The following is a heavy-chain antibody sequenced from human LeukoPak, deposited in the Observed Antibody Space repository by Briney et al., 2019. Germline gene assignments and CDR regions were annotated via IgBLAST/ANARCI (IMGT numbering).Heavy chain of an antibody. D-gene: IGHD1-26*01. Sequence: ASVTVSCKASGYTFTGYHMHWVRQAPGQGLEWVGWVNPNNGDTKYAQKFQGRVTMTRDTSISTAYMEVNGLRSDDTAVYYCARRETNTQWGFDYWGQGTLVTVSS. CDR2: VNPNNGDT. CDR3: ARRETNTQWGFDY. V-gene: IGHV1-2*02. J-gene: IGHJ4*02. CDR1: GYTFTGYH.